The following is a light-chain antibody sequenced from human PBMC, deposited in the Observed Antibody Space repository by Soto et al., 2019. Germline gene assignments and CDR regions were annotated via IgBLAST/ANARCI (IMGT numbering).Light chain of an antibody. J-gene: IGKJ3*01. CDR1: QSVSSSY. Sequence: EIGLTQSPGTLSLSPGERATLSCRASQSVSSSYLAWYQQKPGQAPRLRIYGASSRATGIPDRFSGSGSGTAFTLTISRLEPEDFAVYYCQQYGSSPLFTFGPGTKVDIK. CDR3: QQYGSSPLFT. CDR2: GAS. V-gene: IGKV3-20*01.